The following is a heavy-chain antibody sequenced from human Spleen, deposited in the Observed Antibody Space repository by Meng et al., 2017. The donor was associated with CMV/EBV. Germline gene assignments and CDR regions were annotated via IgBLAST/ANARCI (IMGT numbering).Heavy chain of an antibody. Sequence: SETLSLSCVVSGDTVSNTTATWNWIRQSPSRGLEWLGRTYYRSQWFNYYAVSVKSRISVSSDASKNQFSLQLNSVTPEDTAMYYCARGVDDSSGSTLLAFDLWGQGTTVTVSS. V-gene: IGHV6-1*01. J-gene: IGHJ6*02. CDR2: TYYRSQWFN. CDR1: GDTVSNTTAT. CDR3: ARGVDDSSGSTLLAFDL. D-gene: IGHD3-22*01.